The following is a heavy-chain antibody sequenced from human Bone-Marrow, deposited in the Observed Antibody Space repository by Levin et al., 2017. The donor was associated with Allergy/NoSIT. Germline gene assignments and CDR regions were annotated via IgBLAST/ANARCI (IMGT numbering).Heavy chain of an antibody. J-gene: IGHJ4*02. D-gene: IGHD6-6*01. V-gene: IGHV3-20*01. CDR2: INWNGGSI. Sequence: GGSLRLSCAASGFTFDDYGMSWVRQAPGKGLEWVSGINWNGGSISYADSVKGRFTISRDNARNSLFLEMNTLRVEDTALYHCARYSSSSSPFDYWGQGILVTVSS. CDR1: GFTFDDYG. CDR3: ARYSSSSSPFDY.